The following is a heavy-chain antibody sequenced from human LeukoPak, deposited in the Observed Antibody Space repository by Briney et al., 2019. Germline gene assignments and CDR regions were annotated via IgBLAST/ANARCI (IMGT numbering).Heavy chain of an antibody. D-gene: IGHD3-3*01. J-gene: IGHJ3*02. CDR3: AKDINLGTYYDFWSGYHDAFDI. V-gene: IGHV3-9*01. CDR2: ISWNSGSI. CDR1: GFTFDGYA. Sequence: GGSLRLSCAASGFTFDGYAMHWVRHAPGKGMEWVSGISWNSGSIVYADSVKGRFTIYRDNAKNSLYLQMNSLRAEDTALHYCAKDINLGTYYDFWSGYHDAFDIWGQGTMVTVSS.